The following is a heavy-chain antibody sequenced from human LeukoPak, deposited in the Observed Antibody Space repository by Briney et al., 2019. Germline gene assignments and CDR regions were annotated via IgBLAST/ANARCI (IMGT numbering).Heavy chain of an antibody. J-gene: IGHJ6*03. Sequence: GSVKVSCKASGFTFTSHDINWVRQATGQGLGWRGWMNPNSGNTGYAQKFKGRVTMTRNTSISTAYMELSSLRSEDTAVYYCARASRPSYDFWSGYSYYYYMDVWGKGTTVTVSS. V-gene: IGHV1-8*01. CDR3: ARASRPSYDFWSGYSYYYYMDV. CDR2: MNPNSGNT. D-gene: IGHD3-3*01. CDR1: GFTFTSHD.